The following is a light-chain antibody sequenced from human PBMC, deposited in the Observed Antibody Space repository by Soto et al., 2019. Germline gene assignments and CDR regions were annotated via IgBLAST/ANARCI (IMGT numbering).Light chain of an antibody. CDR3: CSYGGSSAWV. V-gene: IGLV2-23*01. CDR2: EGS. Sequence: QSALTQPAAVSGSPGQTITISCTGSSSDVGSYNFVSWYQQQPGKAPKLMIYEGSKRPSGVSNRFSGSKSGNTAFLTISGLEAEDEAYYYCCSYGGSSAWVFGGGTTVTVL. CDR1: SSDVGSYNF. J-gene: IGLJ3*02.